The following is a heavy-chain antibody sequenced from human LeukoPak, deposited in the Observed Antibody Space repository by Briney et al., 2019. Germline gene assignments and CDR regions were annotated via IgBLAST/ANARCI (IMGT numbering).Heavy chain of an antibody. CDR2: IYYSGST. J-gene: IGHJ6*03. CDR3: ARASARGYSYGYYYMDV. D-gene: IGHD5-18*01. Sequence: PSETLSLTCTVSGGSISSYYWSWIRQPPGKGLEWIGYIYYSGSTNYNPSLKSRVTISVKTSKNQFSLKLSSVTAADTAVYYCARASARGYSYGYYYMDVWGKGTTVTVSS. V-gene: IGHV4-59*01. CDR1: GGSISSYY.